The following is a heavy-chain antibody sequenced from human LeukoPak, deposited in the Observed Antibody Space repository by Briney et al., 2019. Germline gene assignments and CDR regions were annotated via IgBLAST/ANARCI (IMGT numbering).Heavy chain of an antibody. J-gene: IGHJ6*02. D-gene: IGHD6-19*01. V-gene: IGHV4-4*02. CDR3: ARDILRPYSSGWSYGMDV. Sequence: MTSGTLSLTCAVSGGSINSYNWWSWVRQPPGKGLEWIGEIYQSGSTNYNPSLKSRVTISVDKSKNQFSLKLNSVTAADTAVYYCARDILRPYSSGWSYGMDVWGQGTTVTVSS. CDR1: GGSINSYNW. CDR2: IYQSGST.